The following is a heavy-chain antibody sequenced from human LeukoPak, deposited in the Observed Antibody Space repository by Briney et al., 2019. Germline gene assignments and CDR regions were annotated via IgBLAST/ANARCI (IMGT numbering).Heavy chain of an antibody. CDR1: GFTFTTYG. CDR2: IGGSGTRT. Sequence: PGGSLRLSCSASGFTFTTYGMNWVRQAPGKGLEWVSGIGGSGTRTYYADSVKGRFTISRDNSKNTLYLQMNSLRDEDTAVYYCAKDVRGYSSFFDYWGQGTLVTVSS. CDR3: AKDVRGYSSFFDY. J-gene: IGHJ4*02. D-gene: IGHD6-13*01. V-gene: IGHV3-23*01.